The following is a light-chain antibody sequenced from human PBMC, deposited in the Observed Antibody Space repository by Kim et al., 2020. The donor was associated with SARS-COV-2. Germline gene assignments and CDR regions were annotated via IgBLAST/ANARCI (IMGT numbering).Light chain of an antibody. CDR3: QQYYSYPLT. CDR2: AAS. V-gene: IGKV1-8*01. J-gene: IGKJ4*01. Sequence: ASTGDRVTITCRASQGISSYLAWYQQKSGKAPKLLIYAASTLQSGVPSRFSGSGSGTDFTLTISCLQSEDFATYYCQQYYSYPLTFGGGTKVDIK. CDR1: QGISSY.